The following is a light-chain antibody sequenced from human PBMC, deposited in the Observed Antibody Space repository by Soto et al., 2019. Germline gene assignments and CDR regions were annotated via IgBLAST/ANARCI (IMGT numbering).Light chain of an antibody. CDR3: QQYNTYPWT. Sequence: DIQMTQSPSTLSGSVGDRVTITCRASQTISSWLAWYQQKPGKAPKLLIYKASSLESGVPSRFSGSGSGTEFTLTISSLQPDDFATYCCQQYNTYPWTFGQGTKVDIK. J-gene: IGKJ1*01. V-gene: IGKV1-5*03. CDR1: QTISSW. CDR2: KAS.